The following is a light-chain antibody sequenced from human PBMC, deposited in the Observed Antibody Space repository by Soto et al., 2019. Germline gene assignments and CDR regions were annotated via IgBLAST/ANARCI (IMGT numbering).Light chain of an antibody. CDR3: QQYNNWPPWT. CDR1: QSVSSN. V-gene: IGKV3-15*01. CDR2: GAS. Sequence: EIVMTQSTATLSVSPGERATLSCRASQSVSSNLAWYQQKPGQAPRLLIYGASTRATGIPARFSGSRSGTEFTLTISSLQSEDFAFYYCQQYNNWPPWTFGQGTKLEI. J-gene: IGKJ2*02.